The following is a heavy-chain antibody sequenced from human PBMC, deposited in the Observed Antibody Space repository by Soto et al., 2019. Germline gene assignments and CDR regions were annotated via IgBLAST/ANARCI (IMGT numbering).Heavy chain of an antibody. CDR3: ARHHVRGRTIAGAAEF. CDR2: INHSGNT. J-gene: IGHJ4*02. CDR1: GKSLSGYY. D-gene: IGHD1-26*01. V-gene: IGHV4-34*01. Sequence: QVQLQQWGAGLLKPSETLSLTCAVYGKSLSGYYWSWIRQPPGKALEWIGEINHSGNTNYNPSLKRRVTISVDTSKNPIFLNLSSVTAADTAMYYCARHHVRGRTIAGAAEFWGQGTLVTVSS.